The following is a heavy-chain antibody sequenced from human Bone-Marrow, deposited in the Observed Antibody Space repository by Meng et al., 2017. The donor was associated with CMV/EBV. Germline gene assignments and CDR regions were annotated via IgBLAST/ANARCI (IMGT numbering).Heavy chain of an antibody. CDR2: VRSKTHGGST. V-gene: IGHV3-49*04. CDR1: GFDFADYT. J-gene: IGHJ4*02. Sequence: GGSLRLSCSIFGFDFADYTIHWVRQAPGKGLEWVGFVRSKTHGGSTGYAASVKGRFTISRDDSQNIAYLQMNGLQTEDTAVYYCCRGNSNWRHFDHWGQGTLVTVSS. D-gene: IGHD4-11*01. CDR3: CRGNSNWRHFDH.